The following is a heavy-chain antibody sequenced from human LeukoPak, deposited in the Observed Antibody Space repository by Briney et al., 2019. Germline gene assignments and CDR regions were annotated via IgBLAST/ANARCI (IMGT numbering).Heavy chain of an antibody. V-gene: IGHV3-33*06. J-gene: IGHJ4*02. CDR1: GFTFNNYG. D-gene: IGHD3-22*01. Sequence: PGGSLRLSCAASGFTFNNYGMHWVRQAPGKGLEWVAVIWYDGSNKYYEDSVKGRFTISRDNSKNMLYLQMNSLRAEDTAAYYCAKVRDSSGSDYWGQGTLVTVSS. CDR2: IWYDGSNK. CDR3: AKVRDSSGSDY.